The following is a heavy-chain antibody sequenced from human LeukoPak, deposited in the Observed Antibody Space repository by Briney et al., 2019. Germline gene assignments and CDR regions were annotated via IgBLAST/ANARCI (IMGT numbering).Heavy chain of an antibody. D-gene: IGHD2-2*01. CDR3: ATVPPHCSSTSCYGNWFDP. Sequence: ASVKVSCKVSGYTLTELSMHWVRQAPGKELEWMGGFDPEDGETIYAQKFQGRVTMTEDTSTDTAYMELSSLRSEDTAVYYCATVPPHCSSTSCYGNWFDPWGQGTLVTVSS. CDR2: FDPEDGET. V-gene: IGHV1-24*01. J-gene: IGHJ5*02. CDR1: GYTLTELS.